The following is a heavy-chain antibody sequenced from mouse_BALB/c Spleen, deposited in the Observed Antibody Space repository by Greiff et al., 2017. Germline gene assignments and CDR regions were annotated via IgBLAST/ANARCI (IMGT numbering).Heavy chain of an antibody. J-gene: IGHJ2*01. Sequence: EVKLVESGGDLVKPGGSLKLSCAASGFTFSSYGMSWVRQTPDKRLEWVATISSGGSYTYYPDSVKGRFTISRDNAKNTLYLQMSSLNSEDTAMYYCARRYWDYFDYWGQGTTRTVSS. CDR3: ARRYWDYFDY. D-gene: IGHD4-1*01. CDR2: ISSGGSYT. V-gene: IGHV5-6*02. CDR1: GFTFSSYG.